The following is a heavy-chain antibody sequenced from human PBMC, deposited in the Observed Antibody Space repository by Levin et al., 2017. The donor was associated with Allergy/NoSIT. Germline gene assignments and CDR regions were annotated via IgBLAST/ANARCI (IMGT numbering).Heavy chain of an antibody. CDR1: GGSFSGYY. D-gene: IGHD3-9*01. V-gene: IGHV4-34*01. J-gene: IGHJ6*03. Sequence: NPSETLSLTCAVYGGSFSGYYWSWIRQPPGKGLEWIGEINHSGSTNYNPSLKSRVTISVDTSKNQFSLKLSSVTAADTAVYYCAREISYYDILTGYYNVKGYYMDVWGKGTTVTVSS. CDR3: AREISYYDILTGYYNVKGYYMDV. CDR2: INHSGST.